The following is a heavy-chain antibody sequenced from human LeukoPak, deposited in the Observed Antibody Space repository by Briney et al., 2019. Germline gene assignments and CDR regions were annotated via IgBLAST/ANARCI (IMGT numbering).Heavy chain of an antibody. Sequence: PGGSLRLSCAASGCTFGDYSMTWIRQAPGKGLEWVSYISGSGSTIYYPDSVKGRFTISRDNAKNSLYLQMNSLRAEDAAVYDCSRVRTPRWGFDYGGQGTLVTVSS. D-gene: IGHD1/OR15-1a*01. CDR3: SRVRTPRWGFDY. V-gene: IGHV3-11*04. CDR2: ISGSGSTI. CDR1: GCTFGDYS. J-gene: IGHJ4*02.